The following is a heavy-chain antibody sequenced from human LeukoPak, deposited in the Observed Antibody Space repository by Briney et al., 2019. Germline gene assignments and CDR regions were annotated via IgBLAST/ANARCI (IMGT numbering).Heavy chain of an antibody. J-gene: IGHJ4*02. V-gene: IGHV3-23*01. CDR3: AKKYSGSYLSDFDS. D-gene: IGHD1-26*01. Sequence: GGSLRLSCAASGFTFRNYAMGWVRQAPGKGLEGVSSISGSDGSTYYADSVKGRFTLSRDNSKNTVDLQMNSLSAEDTAIYYCAKKYSGSYLSDFDSWGQGTLVTVSS. CDR1: GFTFRNYA. CDR2: ISGSDGST.